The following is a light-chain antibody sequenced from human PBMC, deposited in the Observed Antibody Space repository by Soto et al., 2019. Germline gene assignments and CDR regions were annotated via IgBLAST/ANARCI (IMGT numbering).Light chain of an antibody. Sequence: DIVMTQSPDSLAVSLGKRATINCKSSQSVLYSSNNKNYLAWYQQKPGQPPKLLIYWASTREYGVPDRFSGSGSGTDFTLTISSLQAEDVAVYYCQQYYSTPYTFGQGTKLEIK. V-gene: IGKV4-1*01. CDR3: QQYYSTPYT. CDR2: WAS. CDR1: QSVLYSSNNKNY. J-gene: IGKJ2*01.